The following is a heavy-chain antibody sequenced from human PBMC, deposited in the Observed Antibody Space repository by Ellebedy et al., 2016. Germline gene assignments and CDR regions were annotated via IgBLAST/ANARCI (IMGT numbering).Heavy chain of an antibody. CDR2: ISSTWNT. V-gene: IGHV4-59*08. D-gene: IGHD6-19*01. CDR1: GTSISSFF. CDR3: ASQADPFSSGEDAFAV. Sequence: SETLSLTCTVSGTSISSFFWSWIRQPPGKRLEWIGYISSTWNTNYNPSLKSRVTISVDTSKNHLSLKLNSVTAADTAIYYCASQADPFSSGEDAFAVWGQGAMVTVSS. J-gene: IGHJ3*01.